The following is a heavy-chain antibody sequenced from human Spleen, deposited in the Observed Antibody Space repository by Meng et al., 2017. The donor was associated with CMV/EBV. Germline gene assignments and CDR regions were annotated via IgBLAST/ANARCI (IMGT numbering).Heavy chain of an antibody. D-gene: IGHD3-10*01. Sequence: GESLKISCAASGFTFNRFPMHWVRQAPGKGLEWVAVLGYDGFTRYYADSVKGRFTISRDNSKSTLYLQMNSLRAEDTAVFYCARRGSYGSGSYFDFWGQGTLVTVSS. J-gene: IGHJ4*02. CDR1: GFTFNRFP. CDR3: ARRGSYGSGSYFDF. V-gene: IGHV3-30-3*01. CDR2: LGYDGFTR.